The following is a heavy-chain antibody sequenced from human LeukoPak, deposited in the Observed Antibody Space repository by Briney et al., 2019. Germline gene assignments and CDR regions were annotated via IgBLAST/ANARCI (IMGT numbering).Heavy chain of an antibody. V-gene: IGHV3-74*01. J-gene: IGHJ4*02. CDR1: GFSFNSYT. Sequence: GGSLRLSCLASGFSFNSYTMNWVREAPGKGLVWVSRINADGSNTDYADSVKGRFTISRDNAKNTLYLQMNSLRAEDTAVYYCANIFCSATTCNDDWGQGTLVTVSS. CDR3: ANIFCSATTCNDD. D-gene: IGHD2-2*01. CDR2: INADGSNT.